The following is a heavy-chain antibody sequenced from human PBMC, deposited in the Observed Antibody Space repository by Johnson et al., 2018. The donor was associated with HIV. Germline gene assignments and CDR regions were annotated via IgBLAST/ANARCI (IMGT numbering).Heavy chain of an antibody. CDR1: QFTFSGCY. CDR2: ISYDGKNK. CDR3: AKDLAFAYCGGDCYSGAFDI. D-gene: IGHD2-21*02. J-gene: IGHJ3*02. V-gene: IGHV3-30*18. Sequence: VQLVESGGGLAKPAWSPRLSCAASQFTFSGCYMNCVRQAPGNGLEWVAVISYDGKNKDYADPVKGRVTLSRDNSKNTLYLQMNSLRAEDTAVYYCAKDLAFAYCGGDCYSGAFDIWGQGTMVTVSS.